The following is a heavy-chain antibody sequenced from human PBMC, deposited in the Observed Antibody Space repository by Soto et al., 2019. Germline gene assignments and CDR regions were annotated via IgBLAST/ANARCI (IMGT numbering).Heavy chain of an antibody. Sequence: LACAASGFSFWSSGVGGVCQAQGKGLEWVANIEQDGSEKYYVDSVKGQFTISRDNAKNSLYLQMNSLRAEDTAVYYCASHMITFGGRGPSLAYWGKGTLVTVSS. V-gene: IGHV3-7*01. CDR3: ASHMITFGGRGPSLAY. CDR2: IEQDGSEK. D-gene: IGHD3-16*01. J-gene: IGHJ4*02. CDR1: GFSFWSSG.